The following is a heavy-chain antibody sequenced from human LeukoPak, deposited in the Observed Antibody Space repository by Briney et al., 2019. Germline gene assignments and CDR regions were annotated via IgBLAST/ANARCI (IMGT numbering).Heavy chain of an antibody. CDR3: ARGRMAVAGSYEY. J-gene: IGHJ4*02. V-gene: IGHV3-7*05. D-gene: IGHD6-19*01. CDR1: GXTFGSYW. CDR2: IKPDGSEK. Sequence: GGSLRFSCAASGXTFGSYWMTWVRQAPGKGLECVANIKPDGSEKHYVDSVEGRFTISRDNAKNSLFLEMNSLRAEDTAVYYCARGRMAVAGSYEYWGQGTLVTVSS.